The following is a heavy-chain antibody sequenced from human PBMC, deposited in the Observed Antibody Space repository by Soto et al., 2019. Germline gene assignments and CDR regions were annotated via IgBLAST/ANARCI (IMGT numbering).Heavy chain of an antibody. CDR2: INPSGGST. V-gene: IGHV1-46*03. D-gene: IGHD6-13*01. CDR1: GYTFTSYY. CDR3: ASNGYSSTWHSWFDP. J-gene: IGHJ5*02. Sequence: GASVKVSCKASGYTFTSYYMHWVQQAPGQGLEWMGIINPSGGSTSYAQKFQGRVTMTRDTSTSTVYMELSSLRSEDTAVYYCASNGYSSTWHSWFDPWGQGTLVTVSS.